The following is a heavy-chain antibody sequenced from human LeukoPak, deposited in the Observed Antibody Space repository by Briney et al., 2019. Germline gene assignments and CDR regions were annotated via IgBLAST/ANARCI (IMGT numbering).Heavy chain of an antibody. CDR1: GGTFSSYA. CDR2: IIPILGIA. Sequence: ASVKVSCKASGGTFSSYAISWVRQAPEQGLEWMGRIIPILGIANYAQKFQGRVAITADKSTSTAYMELSSLRSEDTAVYYCASSAVVVVAATPAIPLYYYGMDVWGQGTTVTVSS. CDR3: ASSAVVVVAATPAIPLYYYGMDV. D-gene: IGHD2-15*01. V-gene: IGHV1-69*04. J-gene: IGHJ6*02.